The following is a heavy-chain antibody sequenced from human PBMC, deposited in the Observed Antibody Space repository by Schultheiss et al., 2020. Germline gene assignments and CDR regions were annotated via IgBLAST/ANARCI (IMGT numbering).Heavy chain of an antibody. CDR2: ISGSGGST. V-gene: IGHV3-23*01. D-gene: IGHD3-3*01. CDR1: GFTFSSYA. Sequence: SCAASGFTFSSYAMSWVRQAPGKGLEWVSAISGSGGSTYYADSVKGRFTISRDNSKNTLYLQMNSLRAEDTAVYYCANRYYDFWSGYETYYYYGMDGWGQGTTVTVSS. J-gene: IGHJ6*02. CDR3: ANRYYDFWSGYETYYYYGMDG.